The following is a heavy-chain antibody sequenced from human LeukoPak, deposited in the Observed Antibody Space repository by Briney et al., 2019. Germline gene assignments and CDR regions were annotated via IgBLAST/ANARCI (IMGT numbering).Heavy chain of an antibody. CDR1: GFAFSVYA. Sequence: GGSLRRSCTASGFAFSVYAMSWLRQPPGKGLEWVSTINANSGTTSYAASVRGRFTISRDNSKNTLYLQLNTLRADDTATYYCAKPISGGLAVTADWFHPWGQGTLVVVSS. J-gene: IGHJ5*01. CDR3: AKPISGGLAVTADWFHP. CDR2: INANSGTT. D-gene: IGHD6-19*01. V-gene: IGHV3-23*01.